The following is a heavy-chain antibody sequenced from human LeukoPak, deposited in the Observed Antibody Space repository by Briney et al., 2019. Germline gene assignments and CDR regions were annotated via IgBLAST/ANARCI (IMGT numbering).Heavy chain of an antibody. Sequence: SETLSLTCTVSGGSISSYYWSWIRQPPGKGLEWIGYIYYSGSTNYNPSLKSRATISVDTSNNQFSLRLTSVTAADTAMYYCAAGPWELDFWGQGTLVTVSS. CDR3: AAGPWELDF. CDR2: IYYSGST. CDR1: GGSISSYY. D-gene: IGHD1-26*01. V-gene: IGHV4-59*08. J-gene: IGHJ4*02.